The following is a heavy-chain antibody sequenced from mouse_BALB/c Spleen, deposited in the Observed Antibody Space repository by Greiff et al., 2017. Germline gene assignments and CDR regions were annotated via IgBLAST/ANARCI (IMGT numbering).Heavy chain of an antibody. D-gene: IGHD2-4*01. Sequence: EVQGVESGGGLVQPGGSRKLSCAASGFTFSSFGMHWVRQAPEKGLEWVAYISSGSSTIYYADTVKGRFTISRDNPKNTLFLQMTSLRSEDTAMYYCARSSIYYDDDVAYWGEGTTLTVSS. V-gene: IGHV5-17*02. J-gene: IGHJ2*01. CDR1: GFTFSSFG. CDR3: ARSSIYYDDDVAY. CDR2: ISSGSSTI.